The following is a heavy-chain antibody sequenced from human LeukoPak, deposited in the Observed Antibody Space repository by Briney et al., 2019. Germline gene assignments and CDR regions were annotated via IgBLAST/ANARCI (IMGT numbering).Heavy chain of an antibody. CDR1: GYTFSNYA. Sequence: ASVKVSCKASGYTFSNYAMNWVRQAPGQGLEWMGWINSKTGNPTYARAFKGRFVFSFDTSVSTAYLQISSLKAEDTAVYYCASGLTGWSTDPLDYWGQGTLLTVSS. CDR2: INSKTGNP. V-gene: IGHV7-4-1*02. J-gene: IGHJ4*02. D-gene: IGHD6-19*01. CDR3: ASGLTGWSTDPLDY.